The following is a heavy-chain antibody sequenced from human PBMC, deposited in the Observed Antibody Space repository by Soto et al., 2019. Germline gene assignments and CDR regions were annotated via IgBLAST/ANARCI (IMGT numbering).Heavy chain of an antibody. CDR3: AKDLRTTISDYGMDV. V-gene: IGHV3-30*18. CDR2: ISYDETNE. J-gene: IGHJ6*02. Sequence: PGGSLRLSCVASGFTFGSHGLHWVRQAPGKGLEWVAVISYDETNEHYVDSVKGRFTISRDNSKSILYLQMNRLRPEDTAVYECAKDLRTTISDYGMDVWGQGTTVTVSS. CDR1: GFTFGSHG.